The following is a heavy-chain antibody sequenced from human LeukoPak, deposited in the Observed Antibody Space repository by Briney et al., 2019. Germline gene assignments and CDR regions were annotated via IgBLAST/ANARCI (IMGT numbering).Heavy chain of an antibody. D-gene: IGHD2-2*01. V-gene: IGHV4-34*01. CDR3: ARHWGRYQLRSPPQY. CDR1: GGSFSGYY. J-gene: IGHJ4*02. Sequence: PSETLSLTCAVYGGSFSGYYWSWMRQPPGKGLEWIGEINHSGSTNYNPSLKSRVTISVDTSKNQFSLKLSSVTAADTAVYYCARHWGRYQLRSPPQYWGQGTLVTVSS. CDR2: INHSGST.